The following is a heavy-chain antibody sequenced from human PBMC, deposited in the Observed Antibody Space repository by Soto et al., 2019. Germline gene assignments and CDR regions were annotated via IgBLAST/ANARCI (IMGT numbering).Heavy chain of an antibody. CDR2: ISGSGGST. CDR3: AIATPAREIDY. V-gene: IGHV3-23*01. D-gene: IGHD2-2*01. CDR1: GFTFSSYA. J-gene: IGHJ4*02. Sequence: GGSLRLSCAASGFTFSSYAMSWVRQAPGEGLEWVSGISGSGGSTYYADSVKGRFTIARDNSKNTLYLQMNSLRAEDTAVYYCAIATPAREIDYWGQGTLVTVSS.